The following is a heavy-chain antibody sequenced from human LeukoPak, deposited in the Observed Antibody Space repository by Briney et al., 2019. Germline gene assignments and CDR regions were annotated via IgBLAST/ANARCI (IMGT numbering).Heavy chain of an antibody. J-gene: IGHJ4*02. Sequence: GGSLRLSCAASGFTFSSYWMSWVRQAPGKGLEWVANIKQDGSEKYYVDSVKGRFTISRDNAKNSLYLQMNSLRAEDTAVYYCARDGHYYGSGSWDYFDYWGQGTLVTVSS. CDR3: ARDGHYYGSGSWDYFDY. V-gene: IGHV3-7*01. CDR2: IKQDGSEK. CDR1: GFTFSSYW. D-gene: IGHD3-10*01.